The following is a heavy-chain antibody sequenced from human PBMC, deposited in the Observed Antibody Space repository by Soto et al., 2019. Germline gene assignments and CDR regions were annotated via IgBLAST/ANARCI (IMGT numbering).Heavy chain of an antibody. CDR3: ARLDYDILTGDPYGMDV. J-gene: IGHJ6*02. V-gene: IGHV4-30-4*01. CDR1: GGSISSGDYY. D-gene: IGHD3-9*01. CDR2: IYYSGST. Sequence: SSETLSLTCTVSGGSISSGDYYWSWIRQPPGKGLEWIGYIYYSGSTYYNPSLKSRVNISVDTSKNQFSLKLSSVTAADTAVYYCARLDYDILTGDPYGMDVWGQGTTVTVSS.